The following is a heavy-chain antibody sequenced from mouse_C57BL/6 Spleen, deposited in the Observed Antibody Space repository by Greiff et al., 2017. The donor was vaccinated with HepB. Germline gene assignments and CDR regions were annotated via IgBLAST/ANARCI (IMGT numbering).Heavy chain of an antibody. D-gene: IGHD1-1*01. CDR2: INPSNGGT. Sequence: QVQLKQPGTELVKPGASVKLSCKASGHTFTSYWMHWVKQRPGQGLEWIGNINPSNGGTNYNEKFKSKATLTVDKSSSTAYMQLSSLTSEDSAVYYCASYYGSSYDAMDYWGQGTSVTVSS. J-gene: IGHJ4*01. CDR3: ASYYGSSYDAMDY. V-gene: IGHV1-53*01. CDR1: GHTFTSYW.